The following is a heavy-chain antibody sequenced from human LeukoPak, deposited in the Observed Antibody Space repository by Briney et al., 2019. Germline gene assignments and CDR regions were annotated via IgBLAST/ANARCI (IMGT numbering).Heavy chain of an antibody. CDR3: ARDLHSSSAD. Sequence: PSQTLSLTCTVSGGSISSGNYYWSWIRQHPGKGLEWIGYISYSGNTYYSPSLKSRVSISVDTSKNQFSLKLSSVTAADTAVYYCARDLHSSSADWGQGTLVTVSS. V-gene: IGHV4-31*03. CDR1: GGSISSGNYY. J-gene: IGHJ4*02. CDR2: ISYSGNT. D-gene: IGHD6-6*01.